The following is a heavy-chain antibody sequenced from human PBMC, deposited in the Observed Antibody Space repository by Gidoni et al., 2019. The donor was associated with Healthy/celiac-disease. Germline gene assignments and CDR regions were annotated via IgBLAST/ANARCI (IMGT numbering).Heavy chain of an antibody. V-gene: IGHV1-69*01. CDR2: IIPIYGTA. D-gene: IGHD5-18*01. CDR3: AIMPQPLLTAMVAFGYFDL. Sequence: QVQPVQSGTEVKKPGSSVKVSCKASGGTFSSYPLRWVRQAPGQGLEWMGGIIPIYGTANYAQKFQGRVTITADESTSTAYMELSSLRSEDTAVYYCAIMPQPLLTAMVAFGYFDLWGRGTLVTVSS. CDR1: GGTFSSYP. J-gene: IGHJ2*01.